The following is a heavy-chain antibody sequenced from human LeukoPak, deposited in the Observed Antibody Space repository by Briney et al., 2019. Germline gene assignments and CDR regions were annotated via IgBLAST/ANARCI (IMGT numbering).Heavy chain of an antibody. V-gene: IGHV1-69*05. CDR3: ARTPPVYYDSSGYYVPRGNWFDP. Sequence: GASVKVSCKASGGTFSSYAISWVRQAPGQGLEWMGGIIPIFGTANYAQKFQGRVTITRDTSASTAYMELSSLRSEDTAVYYCARTPPVYYDSSGYYVPRGNWFDPWGQGTLVTVSS. CDR2: IIPIFGTA. J-gene: IGHJ5*02. D-gene: IGHD3-22*01. CDR1: GGTFSSYA.